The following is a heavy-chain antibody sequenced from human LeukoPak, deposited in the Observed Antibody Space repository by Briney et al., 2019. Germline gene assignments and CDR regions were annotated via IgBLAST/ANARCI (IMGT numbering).Heavy chain of an antibody. J-gene: IGHJ4*02. CDR3: ARDPVVATIRRGIRGYFDY. V-gene: IGHV6-1*01. Sequence: SQTLSLTCAISGDSVSSNSAAWNWIRQSPSRGLEWLGRTYYRSKWYNDYAVSVKSRITVNPDTSKNQFSLQLNSVTPEDTAVYYCARDPVVATIRRGIRGYFDYWGQGTLVTVSS. CDR2: TYYRSKWYN. CDR1: GDSVSSNSAA. D-gene: IGHD5-12*01.